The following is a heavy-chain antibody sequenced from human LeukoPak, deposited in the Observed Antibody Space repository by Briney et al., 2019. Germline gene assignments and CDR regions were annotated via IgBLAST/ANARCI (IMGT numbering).Heavy chain of an antibody. CDR2: ISYDGRNK. CDR1: GFTFSDYA. J-gene: IGHJ5*02. D-gene: IGHD6-13*01. V-gene: IGHV3-30*04. CDR3: AREHIATSGNNWFDP. Sequence: GGSLRLSCAASGFTFSDYAMRWVRQAPGKGLEWVAVISYDGRNKYYADSVKGRFTISRDNSKNTLFLQMNSLRAEDTAVYSCAREHIATSGNNWFDPWGQGTLVTVSS.